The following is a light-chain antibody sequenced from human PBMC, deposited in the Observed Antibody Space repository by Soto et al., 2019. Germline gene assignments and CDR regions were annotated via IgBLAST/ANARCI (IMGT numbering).Light chain of an antibody. V-gene: IGLV1-44*01. Sequence: QSVLTQPPSASGTPGQRVTIACSGSSSNIGSTTVKWYQPLPGTAPKLLIYNNNQRPSGVPDRFSGSKSGPSASLAISGLQSEDEADYYCAAWDDSLNGVVFGGGTKLTVL. CDR1: SSNIGSTT. CDR3: AAWDDSLNGVV. CDR2: NNN. J-gene: IGLJ3*02.